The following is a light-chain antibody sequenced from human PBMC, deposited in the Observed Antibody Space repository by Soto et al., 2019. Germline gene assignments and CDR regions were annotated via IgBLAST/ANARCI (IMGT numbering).Light chain of an antibody. J-gene: IGLJ2*01. Sequence: QSVLTQPPSASGTPGQRVTISCSGSSSNIGSNTVNWYQQLPGTAPKLLIYSNNQRPSGVPDRFSGSKSGTSDSLAISGLQSEDEADYYCAAWDDSLKGVVFGGGTTLTV. CDR3: AAWDDSLKGVV. CDR1: SSNIGSNT. V-gene: IGLV1-44*01. CDR2: SNN.